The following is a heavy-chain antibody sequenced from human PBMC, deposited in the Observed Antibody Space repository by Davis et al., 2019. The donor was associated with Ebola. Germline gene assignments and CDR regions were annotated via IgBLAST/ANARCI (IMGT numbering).Heavy chain of an antibody. D-gene: IGHD1-26*01. CDR1: GFRFQDYA. CDR2: ISYDGSNK. Sequence: GESLKISCVGSGFRFQDYALHWVRQAPGKGLEWVAVISYDGSNKYYADSVKGRFTISRDNSKNTLYLQMNSLRAEDTAVYYCAKEAQEARGIYYYGMDVWGKGTTVTVSS. V-gene: IGHV3-30*18. J-gene: IGHJ6*04. CDR3: AKEAQEARGIYYYGMDV.